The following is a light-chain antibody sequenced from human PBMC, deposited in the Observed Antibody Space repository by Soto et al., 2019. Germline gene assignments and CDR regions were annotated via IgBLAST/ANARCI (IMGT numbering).Light chain of an antibody. J-gene: IGKJ4*01. CDR2: GAS. CDR1: QTVNSNY. CDR3: QQYDRSPLIT. V-gene: IGKV3-20*01. Sequence: EIVLTQSPGTLSVSPGERATLSCRASQTVNSNYLAWYQQRAGQAPRLLIYGASTRAADIPDRFSGSGSGTDFSLTIIRLEPQDFAVYYCQQYDRSPLITFGGGTKVEIK.